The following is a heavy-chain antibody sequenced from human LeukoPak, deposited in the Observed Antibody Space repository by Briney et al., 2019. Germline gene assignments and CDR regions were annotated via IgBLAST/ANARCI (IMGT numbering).Heavy chain of an antibody. CDR1: GFTVSSNY. CDR3: AREGGALGQFDY. CDR2: IYSGGNT. V-gene: IGHV3-53*01. Sequence: PGGSLRLSCAASGFTVSSNYMSSVRQARGKGREWVSVIYSGGNTYYADSVKGRFTISRDNSKNTLYLQMNSLRAEDTAVYYCAREGGALGQFDYWGQGTLVTVSS. J-gene: IGHJ4*02. D-gene: IGHD3-16*01.